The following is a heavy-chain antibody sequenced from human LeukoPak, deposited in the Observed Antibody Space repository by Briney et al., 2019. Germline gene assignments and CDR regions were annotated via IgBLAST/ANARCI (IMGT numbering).Heavy chain of an antibody. D-gene: IGHD6-13*01. CDR3: ARDRAAAHQSDFDY. V-gene: IGHV3-21*01. CDR1: GFTFSSFT. CDR2: ISSSSSYI. J-gene: IGHJ4*02. Sequence: MAGGSLRLSCAASGFTFSSFTMNWVRQAPGKGLEWISSISSSSSYIYSADSVKGRFTISRDNAKNSLYLQMNSLRAEDTAVYYCARDRAAAHQSDFDYWGQGTLVTVSS.